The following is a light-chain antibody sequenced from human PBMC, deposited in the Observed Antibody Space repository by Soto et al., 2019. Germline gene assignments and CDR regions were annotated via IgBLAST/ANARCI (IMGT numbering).Light chain of an antibody. CDR1: QSVSSY. CDR2: DAS. Sequence: EIVLTQSPATLSLSPGERATLSCRASQSVSSYLAWYQQKPGQAPRLLIYDASNRATGIPARFSGSGSGTDFTLTISSLEPEDFAVYYCQQRSNWPPLTFGGWTQVEIK. J-gene: IGKJ4*01. V-gene: IGKV3-11*01. CDR3: QQRSNWPPLT.